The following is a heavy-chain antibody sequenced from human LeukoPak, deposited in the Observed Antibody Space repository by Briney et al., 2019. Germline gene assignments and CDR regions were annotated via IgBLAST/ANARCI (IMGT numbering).Heavy chain of an antibody. CDR3: ARWLRGIADVDGVDV. V-gene: IGHV3-11*01. CDR1: GFTLSDYY. CDR2: ITSRGTTI. Sequence: GGSLRLSCTASGFTLSDYYLTWIRQAPGKGLEWVSYITSRGTTIYHADSVKGRFTISRDNAKNSLYLQMNSLRAEDTAVYYCARWLRGIADVDGVDVWGQGTTVTVSS. J-gene: IGHJ6*02. D-gene: IGHD6-13*01.